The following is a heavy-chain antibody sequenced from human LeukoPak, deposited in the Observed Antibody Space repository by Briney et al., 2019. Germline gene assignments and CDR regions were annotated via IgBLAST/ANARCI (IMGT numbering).Heavy chain of an antibody. Sequence: PSETLSLTCTVSGGSISSYYWSWIRQSPGKGLEWIGYINYSGSTNYNPSLKSRITISVDTSKNQFSLELSSVTAADTAVYYCARHSQYQLLCFDYWGQGALVSVSS. CDR3: ARHSQYQLLCFDY. CDR2: INYSGST. D-gene: IGHD2-2*01. J-gene: IGHJ4*02. V-gene: IGHV4-59*08. CDR1: GGSISSYY.